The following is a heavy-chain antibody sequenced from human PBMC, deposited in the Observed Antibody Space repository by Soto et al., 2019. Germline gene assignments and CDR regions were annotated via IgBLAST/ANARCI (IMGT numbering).Heavy chain of an antibody. D-gene: IGHD1-26*01. CDR2: ISAYNGNT. CDR1: GYTFTRYG. J-gene: IGHJ4*02. CDR3: ARSGIVGATTIDY. V-gene: IGHV1-18*01. Sequence: ASLKVSCKTAGYTFTRYGISRVGLATGQGLEWMGWISAYNGNTNYAQKLQGRVTMTTDTSTSTAYMELRSLRSDDTVVYYCARSGIVGATTIDYCGQGTLVTVSS.